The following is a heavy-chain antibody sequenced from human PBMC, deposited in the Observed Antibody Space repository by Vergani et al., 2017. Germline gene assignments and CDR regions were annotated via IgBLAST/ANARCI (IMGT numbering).Heavy chain of an antibody. CDR1: GFTFSDYW. D-gene: IGHD3-10*01. J-gene: IGHJ4*02. CDR2: VSSEGRTT. V-gene: IGHV3-74*01. CDR3: ARMFLGYGSLYYFDY. Sequence: EVQLVESGGGLVQPGGSLRLSCTTSGFTFSDYWMHWVRQVPGKGLEWVSRVSSEGRTTTYADSVKGRFTVSRDNAKNTMYLQMNRLRAEDTAVYFCARMFLGYGSLYYFDYGGQGA.